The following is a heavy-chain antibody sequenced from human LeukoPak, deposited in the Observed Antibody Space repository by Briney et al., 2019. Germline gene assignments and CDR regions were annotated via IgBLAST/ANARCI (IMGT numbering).Heavy chain of an antibody. CDR3: ARGGIHTTGAAGGMDV. V-gene: IGHV4-39*07. Sequence: SETLSLTCTVSGGSISSSSYYWGWIRQPPGKGLEWIGSIYYSGSTYYNPSLKSRVTISVDTSKNQFSLKLSSVTAADTAVYYCARGGIHTTGAAGGMDVWGQGTTVTVSS. CDR1: GGSISSSSYY. J-gene: IGHJ6*02. CDR2: IYYSGST. D-gene: IGHD1-1*01.